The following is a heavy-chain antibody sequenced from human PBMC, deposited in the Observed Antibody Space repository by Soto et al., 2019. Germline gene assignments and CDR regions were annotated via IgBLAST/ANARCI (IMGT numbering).Heavy chain of an antibody. J-gene: IGHJ6*03. CDR3: AKDGGFYDFWLDYYYYMDV. V-gene: IGHV3-23*01. CDR2: ISGSGGST. CDR1: GFTFSSYA. D-gene: IGHD3-3*01. Sequence: GGSLRLSCAASGFTFSSYAMSWVRQAPGKGLEWVSAISGSGGSTYYADSVKGRFTISRDNSKNTLYLQMNSLRAEDTAVYYCAKDGGFYDFWLDYYYYMDVWGKGTTVTVSS.